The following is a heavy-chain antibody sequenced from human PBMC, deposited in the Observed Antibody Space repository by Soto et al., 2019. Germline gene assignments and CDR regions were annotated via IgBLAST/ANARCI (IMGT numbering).Heavy chain of an antibody. CDR2: ISYDGSNK. CDR3: ARDTAMVNPFDY. Sequence: QVQLVESGGGVVQPGRSLRLSCAASGFTFSSYAMHWVRQAPGKGLEWVAVISYDGSNKYYADSVKGRFTISRDNSKNTLYLHMNSLRAEDTAVYYCARDTAMVNPFDYWGQGTLVTVSS. D-gene: IGHD5-18*01. CDR1: GFTFSSYA. J-gene: IGHJ4*02. V-gene: IGHV3-30-3*01.